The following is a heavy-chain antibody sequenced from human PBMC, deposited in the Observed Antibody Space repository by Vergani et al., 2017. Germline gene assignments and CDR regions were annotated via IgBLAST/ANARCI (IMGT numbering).Heavy chain of an antibody. CDR1: GFSIDNGYY. Sequence: QVQLQESGPGLVKPSETLSLTCAVSGFSIDNGYYWDWIRQPPGKGLEWIGSIYRTGRTHFNPSLKSRVTNSVDTSNNLFSLRLNSLTAADTAVYYCARWSGIVYDIFSGTQYFFDFWGQGTLVTVSS. V-gene: IGHV4-38-2*01. J-gene: IGHJ4*02. D-gene: IGHD3-9*01. CDR3: ARWSGIVYDIFSGTQYFFDF. CDR2: IYRTGRT.